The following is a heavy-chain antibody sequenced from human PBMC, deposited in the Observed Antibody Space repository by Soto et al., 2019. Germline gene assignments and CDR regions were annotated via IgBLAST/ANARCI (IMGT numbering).Heavy chain of an antibody. CDR3: ASGRYGDY. CDR1: GYDFTTYG. D-gene: IGHD1-26*01. CDR2: ISAHNGNT. Sequence: QVHLVQSGAEVKKPGASVKVSCKGSGYDFTTYGITWVRQAPGQGLEWMAWISAHNGNTDYAQKLQGRVTVTRDTSTSTEYMELRSLRSDDTARYYCASGRYGDYWGQGALVTVSS. V-gene: IGHV1-18*01. J-gene: IGHJ4*02.